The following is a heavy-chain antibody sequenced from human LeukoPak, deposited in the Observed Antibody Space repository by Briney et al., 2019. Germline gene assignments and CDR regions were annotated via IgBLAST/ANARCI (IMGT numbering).Heavy chain of an antibody. J-gene: IGHJ2*01. CDR1: GFTFAHFD. CDR2: INWDGGST. V-gene: IGHV3-20*04. CDR3: AKDLATSIAAAGPFDL. Sequence: GGPLRLSCAASGFTFAHFDVSWVRQAPGKGLEWVSGINWDGGSTGYADSVKGRFTVSRDNAKNSLYLQMNSLRAEDTAVYYCAKDLATSIAAAGPFDLWGRGTLVTVSS. D-gene: IGHD6-13*01.